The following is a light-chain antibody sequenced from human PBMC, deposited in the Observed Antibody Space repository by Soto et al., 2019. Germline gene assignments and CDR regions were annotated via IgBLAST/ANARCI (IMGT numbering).Light chain of an antibody. CDR2: EVR. V-gene: IGLV2-14*01. Sequence: SALTQASSVAGSAGQSNTISCSGTMHVVGAYNLVSWYQQHPGTAPKLIIYEVRNRPSGISSRFSGSTSGNTASLTISGLQPEDAGDYYCSAYTARSTLVSGGGTKVTVL. CDR3: SAYTARSTLV. CDR1: MHVVGAYNL. J-gene: IGLJ3*02.